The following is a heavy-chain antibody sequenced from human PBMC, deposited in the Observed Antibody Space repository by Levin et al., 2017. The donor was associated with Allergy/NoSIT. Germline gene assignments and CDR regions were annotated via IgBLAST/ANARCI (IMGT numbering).Heavy chain of an antibody. CDR2: IDPGDSYT. CDR1: GYIFTNYW. V-gene: IGHV5-10-1*01. D-gene: IGHD5-18*01. CDR3: ARHPRGYSYGYPDY. Sequence: RGESLKISCKLSGYIFTNYWINWVRQMPGKGLEWMGRIDPGDSYTNYSPSFQGHVTISVDKSVNTVYLQWRALKASDSAMYYCARHPRGYSYGYPDYWGQGTLVTVSP. J-gene: IGHJ4*02.